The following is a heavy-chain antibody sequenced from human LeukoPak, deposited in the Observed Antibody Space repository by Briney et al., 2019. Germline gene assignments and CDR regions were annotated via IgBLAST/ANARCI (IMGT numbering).Heavy chain of an antibody. Sequence: GGSLRLSCAASGFTLSSYAMRWAPPAPGKGLEGVSAISGSGDSTYYVDSVKGRFTISRDNSKNTLYLQMNSLRAEDTAVYYCAKGVDTAMQPIDYWGQGTLVTVSS. D-gene: IGHD5-18*01. V-gene: IGHV3-23*01. CDR2: ISGSGDST. J-gene: IGHJ4*02. CDR3: AKGVDTAMQPIDY. CDR1: GFTLSSYA.